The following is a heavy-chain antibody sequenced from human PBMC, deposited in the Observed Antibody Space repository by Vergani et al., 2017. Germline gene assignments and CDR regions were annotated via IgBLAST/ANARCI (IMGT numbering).Heavy chain of an antibody. Sequence: QVQLVQSGAEVKKPGSSVKVSCKASGGTFSSYAISWVRQAPGQGLEWMGGIIPIFGTANYAQKFQGRVTITADESTSTAYMGLSSLRSEDMAVYYCASRYCSSTSCYTDYFDYWGQGTLVTVSS. CDR3: ASRYCSSTSCYTDYFDY. J-gene: IGHJ4*02. CDR1: GGTFSSYA. V-gene: IGHV1-69*01. CDR2: IIPIFGTA. D-gene: IGHD2-2*02.